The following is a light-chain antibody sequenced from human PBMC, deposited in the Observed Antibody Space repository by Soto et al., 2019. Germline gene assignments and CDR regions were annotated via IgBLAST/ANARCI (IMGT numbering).Light chain of an antibody. J-gene: IGKJ5*01. CDR3: QQYYNYPIT. V-gene: IGKV1-5*03. CDR1: QSISSW. Sequence: DIKMTLSPSTLSATVGDRVTITCRASQSISSWLAWYQQRPGKPPNLLIYKASTLASGVPSRFSGSGSGTDFTLTISSLQPEDFATYYCQQYYNYPITFGQGRRLDIK. CDR2: KAS.